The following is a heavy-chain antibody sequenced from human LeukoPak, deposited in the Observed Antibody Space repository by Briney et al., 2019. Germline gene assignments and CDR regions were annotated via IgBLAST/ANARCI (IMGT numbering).Heavy chain of an antibody. D-gene: IGHD4-11*01. CDR3: ASTTRSRVTPYY. Sequence: SETLSLTCTVSGGSISSSTYYWGWIRQPPGKGLDWIGSVYYSGSTYYNPSLKSRVTMSVDTSKNHFSLKLTSVTAADTAVYYCASTTRSRVTPYYWGQGTLVTVSS. V-gene: IGHV4-39*01. J-gene: IGHJ4*02. CDR2: VYYSGST. CDR1: GGSISSSTYY.